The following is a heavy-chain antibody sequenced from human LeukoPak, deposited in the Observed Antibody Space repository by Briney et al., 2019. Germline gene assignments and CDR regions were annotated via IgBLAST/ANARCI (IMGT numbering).Heavy chain of an antibody. D-gene: IGHD4-17*01. CDR2: IRYDGRNK. CDR3: ARAGDYISPDFDY. Sequence: GGSLRLSCVASGFTFSSHGMNWVRQAPGKGLEWVAFIRYDGRNKYYADSVKGRFTISRDNSKNTLYLQMNSLRAEDTAVYYCARAGDYISPDFDYWGQGTLVTVSS. CDR1: GFTFSSHG. J-gene: IGHJ4*02. V-gene: IGHV3-30*02.